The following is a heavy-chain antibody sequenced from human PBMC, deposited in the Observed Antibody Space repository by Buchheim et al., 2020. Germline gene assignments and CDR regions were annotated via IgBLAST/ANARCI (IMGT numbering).Heavy chain of an antibody. J-gene: IGHJ4*02. CDR1: GFTFKNAW. CDR3: ATDPDSSSYYSFDY. CDR2: IKSKVDGETS. D-gene: IGHD3-22*01. Sequence: EVKLVGSGGGLVKPGGSLKISCAASGFTFKNAWMSWVRQAPGKGLEWVGRIKSKVDGETSDYAAPVQGRFSISRDDSKNVLTLQMDSLKTEDTAVYYCATDPDSSSYYSFDYWGQG. V-gene: IGHV3-15*01.